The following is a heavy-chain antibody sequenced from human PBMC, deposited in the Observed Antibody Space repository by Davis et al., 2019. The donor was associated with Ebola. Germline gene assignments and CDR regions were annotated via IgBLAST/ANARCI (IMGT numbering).Heavy chain of an antibody. CDR3: AKKGRDYCSRTSCPPDALDV. V-gene: IGHV4-39*01. D-gene: IGHD2/OR15-2a*01. Sequence: GSLRLSCSVSDDSVNSRDYHWGWIRRPPGKGLEWIGSLSYSGSTFYNPSLRGRVTMSVDTSKIQFSLKLSSVTAADTAVYYCAKKGRDYCSRTSCPPDALDVWGPGTVVTVSS. CDR2: LSYSGST. CDR1: DDSVNSRDYH. J-gene: IGHJ3*01.